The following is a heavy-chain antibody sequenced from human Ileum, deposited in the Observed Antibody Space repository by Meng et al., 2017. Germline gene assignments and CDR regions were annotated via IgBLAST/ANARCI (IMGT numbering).Heavy chain of an antibody. V-gene: IGHV1-2*02. Sequence: ASVKVSCKASGYAFSALFIHWVRQAPGQGLEWMAWVDPRGGDSKYAQKFQGRVTLTRDTSINTVYMEMTTLRSDDTAIYYCGRDNYGKFDYWGHGTLVTVSS. J-gene: IGHJ4*01. CDR1: GYAFSALF. CDR3: GRDNYGKFDY. D-gene: IGHD3-16*01. CDR2: VDPRGGDS.